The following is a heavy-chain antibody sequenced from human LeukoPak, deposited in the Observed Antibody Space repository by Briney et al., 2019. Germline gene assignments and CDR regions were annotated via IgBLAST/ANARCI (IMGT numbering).Heavy chain of an antibody. CDR2: ISGSGGST. CDR1: GFTFSSYG. CDR3: AKDRGYYDSSGYYGY. D-gene: IGHD3-22*01. Sequence: GGSLRLSCAASGFTFSSYGMHWVRQAPGKGLEWVSAISGSGGSTNYADSVKGRFTISRDNSKNTLYLQMNSLRAEDTAVYYCAKDRGYYDSSGYYGYWGQGTLVTVSS. V-gene: IGHV3-23*01. J-gene: IGHJ4*02.